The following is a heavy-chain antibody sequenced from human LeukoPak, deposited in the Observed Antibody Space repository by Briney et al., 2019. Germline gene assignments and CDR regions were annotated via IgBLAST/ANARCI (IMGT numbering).Heavy chain of an antibody. V-gene: IGHV3-11*01. CDR2: ISSSGSTI. D-gene: IGHD1-20*01. CDR3: ARRRYNWNAIDY. CDR1: GITFSDFY. Sequence: PGGSLRLSCAASGITFSDFYMSWIRRAPGKGLEWVSYISSSGSTIYYADSVKGRFTISRDNAKNSLYLQMNSLRAEDTAVYYCARRRYNWNAIDYWGQGTLVTVSS. J-gene: IGHJ4*02.